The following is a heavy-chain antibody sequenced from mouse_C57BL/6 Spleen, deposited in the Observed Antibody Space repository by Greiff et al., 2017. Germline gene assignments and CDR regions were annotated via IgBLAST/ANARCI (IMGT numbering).Heavy chain of an antibody. Sequence: EVHLVESGEGLVKPGGSLKLSCAASGFTFSSYAMSWVRQTPEKRLEWVAYISSGGDYIYYADTVKGRFTISRDNARNTLYLQMSSLKSEDTAMYYCTREGKTAQATGYAMDYWGQGTSVTVSS. CDR1: GFTFSSYA. CDR3: TREGKTAQATGYAMDY. D-gene: IGHD3-2*02. V-gene: IGHV5-9-1*02. CDR2: ISSGGDYI. J-gene: IGHJ4*01.